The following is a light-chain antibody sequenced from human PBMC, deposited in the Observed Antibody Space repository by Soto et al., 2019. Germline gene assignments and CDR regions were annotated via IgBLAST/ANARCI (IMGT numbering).Light chain of an antibody. CDR2: AAS. V-gene: IGKV1-39*01. Sequence: DIQMTQSPSSLSESAGDRVTITCRASQGISTYLNWYQQKPGKAPKLLIYAASSLQSGVPSRFSGSGSGTEFTLSISSLQPEDFATYYCQQGYSTTPITFGQGTRLEIK. CDR3: QQGYSTTPIT. J-gene: IGKJ5*01. CDR1: QGISTY.